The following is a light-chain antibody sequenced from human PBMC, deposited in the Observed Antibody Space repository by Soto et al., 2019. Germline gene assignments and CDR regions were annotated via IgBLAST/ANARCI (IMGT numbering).Light chain of an antibody. Sequence: AIQMTQSPSSLSASVGDRVTITCRASQGIRNDLGWYQQKPGKAPKLLIYAASSLQSGVPSRFSGSGSGTDFTLTISRLLPEDQATYDGLQDCDYPLTFVQGTKVYVK. V-gene: IGKV1-6*01. J-gene: IGKJ1*01. CDR3: LQDCDYPLT. CDR2: AAS. CDR1: QGIRND.